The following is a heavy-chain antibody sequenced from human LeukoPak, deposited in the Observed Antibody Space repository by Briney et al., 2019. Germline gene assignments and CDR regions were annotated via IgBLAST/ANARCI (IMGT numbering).Heavy chain of an antibody. CDR1: GFTVSSNY. Sequence: PGGSLRLSCAASGFTVSSNYMSWVRQAPGKGLEWVSVIYSGGSTYYADSVKGRFTISRDNSKNTLYLQMNSLRAEDRAVYYCARGASGSDWSLLDYWGQGTLVTVSS. V-gene: IGHV3-53*01. J-gene: IGHJ4*02. CDR3: ARGASGSDWSLLDY. CDR2: IYSGGST. D-gene: IGHD6-19*01.